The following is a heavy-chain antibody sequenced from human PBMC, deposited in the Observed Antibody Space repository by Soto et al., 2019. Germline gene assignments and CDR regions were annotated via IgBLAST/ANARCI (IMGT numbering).Heavy chain of an antibody. CDR2: INHSGST. D-gene: IGHD5-12*01. CDR1: GGSFSGYY. Sequence: SETLSLTCAVYGGSFSGYYWSWIRQPPGKGLEWIGEINHSGSTNYNPSLKSRVTISVDTSKNQFSLKLSSVTAADTAVYYCARGVRFRVATVIQDAFDIWGQGTMVTVSS. V-gene: IGHV4-34*01. J-gene: IGHJ3*02. CDR3: ARGVRFRVATVIQDAFDI.